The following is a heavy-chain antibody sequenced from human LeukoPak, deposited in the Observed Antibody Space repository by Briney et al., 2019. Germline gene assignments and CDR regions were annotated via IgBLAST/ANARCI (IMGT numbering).Heavy chain of an antibody. Sequence: SETLSLTCTVSGGSISSYYWSWIRQPPGKGLEWIGYIYYSGSTNYNPSLKSRVTISVDTSKNQFSLKLSSVTAADTAVYYCARLARSHDYGDYTSNWGQGTLVTVSS. CDR2: IYYSGST. CDR3: ARLARSHDYGDYTSN. CDR1: GGSISSYY. D-gene: IGHD4-17*01. V-gene: IGHV4-59*12. J-gene: IGHJ4*02.